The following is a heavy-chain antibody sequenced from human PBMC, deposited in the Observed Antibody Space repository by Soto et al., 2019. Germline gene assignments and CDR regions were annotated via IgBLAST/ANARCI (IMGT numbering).Heavy chain of an antibody. Sequence: PSETLSLTCTVSGGSISSYYWSWIRQPPGKGLEWIGYIYYSGSTNYNPSLKSRVTISVDTSKNQFSLKLSSVTAADTAVYYCARLKRLEYYDILTGYPRAYFDYWGQGTLVTVSS. CDR3: ARLKRLEYYDILTGYPRAYFDY. V-gene: IGHV4-59*08. CDR2: IYYSGST. CDR1: GGSISSYY. J-gene: IGHJ4*02. D-gene: IGHD3-9*01.